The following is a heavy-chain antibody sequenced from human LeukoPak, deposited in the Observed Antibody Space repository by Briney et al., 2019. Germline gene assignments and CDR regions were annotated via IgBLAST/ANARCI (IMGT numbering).Heavy chain of an antibody. Sequence: GASVKVSCKASGYTFTSYDINWARQATGQGLEWMGWMNPNSGNTGYAQKFQGRVTMTRNTSISTAYMELSSLRSEDTAVYYCARSMVGSYWGPNYYYGMDVWGQGTTVTVSS. CDR1: GYTFTSYD. J-gene: IGHJ6*02. D-gene: IGHD2-8*02. V-gene: IGHV1-8*01. CDR3: ARSMVGSYWGPNYYYGMDV. CDR2: MNPNSGNT.